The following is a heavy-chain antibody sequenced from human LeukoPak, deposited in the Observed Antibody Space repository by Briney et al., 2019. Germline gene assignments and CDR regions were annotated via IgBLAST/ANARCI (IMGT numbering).Heavy chain of an antibody. CDR2: IYTSGST. CDR3: AREYYDFWSGSGYYYMDV. Sequence: SETLSLTCTVSGGSISSYYWSWIRQPAGKGLEWIGRIYTSGSTNYNPSLKSRVTMSVDTSKNQFSLKLSSVTAADTAVYYCAREYYDFWSGSGYYYMDVWGKGTTVTASS. CDR1: GGSISSYY. J-gene: IGHJ6*03. V-gene: IGHV4-4*07. D-gene: IGHD3-3*01.